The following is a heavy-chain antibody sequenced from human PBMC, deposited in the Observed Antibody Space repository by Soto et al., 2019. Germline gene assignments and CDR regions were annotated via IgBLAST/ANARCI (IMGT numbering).Heavy chain of an antibody. Sequence: PSETLSLTCKVSGGSVSSRSYYWGWIRQPPGKGLEWIGCIYYDGSTYYNPSLKSRVTISVDTSKNQFSLQLRFVTAADTALYFCARRVDAPRYFGLDVWGQGTTVTVSS. CDR1: GGSVSSRSYY. D-gene: IGHD3-9*01. J-gene: IGHJ6*02. V-gene: IGHV4-39*01. CDR3: ARRVDAPRYFGLDV. CDR2: IYYDGST.